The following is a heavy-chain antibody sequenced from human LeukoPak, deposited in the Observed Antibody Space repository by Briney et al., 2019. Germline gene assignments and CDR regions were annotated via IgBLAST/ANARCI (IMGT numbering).Heavy chain of an antibody. J-gene: IGHJ4*02. Sequence: ASVKVSCTASGYTFTSYYMHWVRQAPGQGLEWMGIINPSGGSTSYAQKFQGRVTMTRDTSTSTVYMELSSLRSEDTAVYYCAREGQDYGDYDYWGQGTLVTVSS. CDR1: GYTFTSYY. D-gene: IGHD4-17*01. V-gene: IGHV1-46*01. CDR2: INPSGGST. CDR3: AREGQDYGDYDY.